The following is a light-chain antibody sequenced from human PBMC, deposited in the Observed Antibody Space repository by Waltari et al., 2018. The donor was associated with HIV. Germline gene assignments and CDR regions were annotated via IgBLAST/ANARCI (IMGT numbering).Light chain of an antibody. CDR2: RDN. Sequence: QSVLTQPPSASATPGQRVTISCSGSSSNIGTNYVFWYQQLPGTAPKLLIFRDNERPVGVPDRFSGSRSGTSASLAISGLQSEDEAHYYCAAWDDNLNGPLFGGGTKLTVL. V-gene: IGLV1-47*01. CDR3: AAWDDNLNGPL. CDR1: SSNIGTNY. J-gene: IGLJ2*01.